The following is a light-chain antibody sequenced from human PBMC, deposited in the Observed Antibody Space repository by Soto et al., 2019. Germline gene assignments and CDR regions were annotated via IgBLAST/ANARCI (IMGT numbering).Light chain of an antibody. CDR3: MQPLQSWT. V-gene: IGKV2-28*01. CDR2: LGS. CDR1: QSLLHSNGYNY. J-gene: IGKJ1*01. Sequence: DIVMTQSPLYMPITPGEPASISCRSSQSLLHSNGYNYLDWYLQKPGQSPQLLIYLGSNRASGVPDRFSGSGSGTDFTLKISRVEAEDVGVYYCMQPLQSWTFGQGTKVDI.